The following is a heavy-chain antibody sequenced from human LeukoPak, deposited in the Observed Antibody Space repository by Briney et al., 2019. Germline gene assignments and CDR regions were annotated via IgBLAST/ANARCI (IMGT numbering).Heavy chain of an antibody. CDR2: IYYSGST. D-gene: IGHD3-10*01. Sequence: SQTLSLTCTVSGGSISSGGYYWGWIRQPPGKGLEWIGSIYYSGSTYYNPSLKSRVTISVDTSKNQFSLKLSSVTAADTAVYYCARRLLWFGDPWGWFGPWGQGTLVTVSS. V-gene: IGHV4-39*01. CDR1: GGSISSGGYY. CDR3: ARRLLWFGDPWGWFGP. J-gene: IGHJ5*02.